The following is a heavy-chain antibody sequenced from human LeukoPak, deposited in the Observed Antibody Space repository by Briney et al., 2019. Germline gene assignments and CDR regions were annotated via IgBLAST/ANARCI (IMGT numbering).Heavy chain of an antibody. J-gene: IGHJ6*03. V-gene: IGHV7-4-1*02. D-gene: IGHD4-17*01. CDR2: INTNTGNP. CDR1: GYTFTYYG. Sequence: ASVKVSCKASGYTFTYYGLNWVRQAPGQGLEWMGWINTNTGNPTYAQGFTGRFVFSLDTSVSTAYLQISSLKAEDTAVYYCARGKEDYGDIYYYYYMDVWGKGTTVTVSS. CDR3: ARGKEDYGDIYYYYYMDV.